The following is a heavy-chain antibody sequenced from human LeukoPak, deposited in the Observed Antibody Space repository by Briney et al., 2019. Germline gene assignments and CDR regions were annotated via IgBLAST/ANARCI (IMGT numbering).Heavy chain of an antibody. CDR3: AKVPQPDYYFDY. V-gene: IGHV3-11*05. CDR2: ISSSSSYT. CDR1: GFTFSDYY. Sequence: GGSLRLSCAASGFTFSDYYMSWIRQAPGKGLEWVSYISSSSSYTIYADSVRGRLTISRDNSKSTLYLQMSSLRGEDTAVYYCAKVPQPDYYFDYWGQGSLVTVSS. J-gene: IGHJ4*02.